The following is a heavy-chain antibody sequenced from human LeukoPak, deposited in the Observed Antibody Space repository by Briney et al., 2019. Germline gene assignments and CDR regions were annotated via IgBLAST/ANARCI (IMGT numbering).Heavy chain of an antibody. V-gene: IGHV3-20*04. CDR3: ARAQTYGDSRLLLDY. CDR2: INWNGGST. D-gene: IGHD4-17*01. CDR1: GFTFGNYG. Sequence: GGSLRLSCAASGFTFGNYGMGWVRQAPGKGLEWVSGINWNGGSTGYADSVEGRFTISRDNAKNSQYLQMNSLSVEDTALYYCARAQTYGDSRLLLDYWGQGTLVTVSS. J-gene: IGHJ4*02.